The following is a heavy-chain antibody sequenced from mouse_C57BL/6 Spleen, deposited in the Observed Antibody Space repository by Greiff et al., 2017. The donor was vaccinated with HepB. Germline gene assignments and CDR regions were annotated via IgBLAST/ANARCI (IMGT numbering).Heavy chain of an antibody. D-gene: IGHD1-1*01. CDR3: ARRDYGL. Sequence: EVQVVESGGGLVKPGGSLKLSCAASGFTFSSYTMSWVRQTPEKRLEWVATISGGGGNTYYPDSVKGRFTISRDNAKNTLYLQMSSLRSEDTALYYCARRDYGLWGQGTLVTVSA. CDR1: GFTFSSYT. CDR2: ISGGGGNT. J-gene: IGHJ3*01. V-gene: IGHV5-9*01.